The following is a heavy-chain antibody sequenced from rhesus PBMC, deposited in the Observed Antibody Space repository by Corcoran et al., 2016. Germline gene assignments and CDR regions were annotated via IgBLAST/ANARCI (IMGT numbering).Heavy chain of an antibody. CDR1: GGSISSSY. CDR3: ARLGQVDEY. CDR2: NYGSGSST. J-gene: IGHJ4*01. D-gene: IGHD2-39*02. V-gene: IGHV4-169*01. Sequence: QLQLQESGPGLVKPSETLSVTCAVTGGSISSSYWSWIRQAPGKGLELFGYNYGSGSSTNYNPSLKGRVTLSVDTAKNQLSLKLSSVTTADTAVYYCARLGQVDEYWGQGVLVTVSS.